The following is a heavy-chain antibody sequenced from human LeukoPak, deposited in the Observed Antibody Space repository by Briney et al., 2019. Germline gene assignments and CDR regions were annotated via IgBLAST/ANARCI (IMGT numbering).Heavy chain of an antibody. CDR2: IYYSGST. V-gene: IGHV4-59*12. CDR3: TRDGPRSSGYPDN. CDR1: GGSISSYY. J-gene: IGHJ4*02. Sequence: PSETLSLTCTVSGGSISSYYWSWIRQPPGKGLGWIGYIYYSGSTNYNPSLKSRVTISVDTSKNQFSLKLSSVTAADTAVYYCTRDGPRSSGYPDNWGQGTLVTVSS. D-gene: IGHD3-22*01.